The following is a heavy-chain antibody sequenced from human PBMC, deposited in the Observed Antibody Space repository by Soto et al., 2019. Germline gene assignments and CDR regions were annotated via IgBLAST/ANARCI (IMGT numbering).Heavy chain of an antibody. Sequence: ESGGGVVPPGRSLRLSCAASGFTFSSYAMHWVRQAPGKGLEWVAVISYDGSNKYYADSVKGRFTISRDNSKNTLYLQMNSLRAEDTAVYYCARDPLWGTAMVLGSFDLWGRGTLVTVSS. D-gene: IGHD5-18*01. CDR3: ARDPLWGTAMVLGSFDL. V-gene: IGHV3-30-3*01. CDR2: ISYDGSNK. J-gene: IGHJ2*01. CDR1: GFTFSSYA.